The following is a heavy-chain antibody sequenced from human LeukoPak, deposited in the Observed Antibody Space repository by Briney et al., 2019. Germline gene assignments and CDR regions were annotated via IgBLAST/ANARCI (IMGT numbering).Heavy chain of an antibody. D-gene: IGHD3-22*01. CDR1: GFTVSTNY. J-gene: IGHJ5*02. CDR2: LYSGGSI. CDR3: ALTDSSGYYSRFNP. V-gene: IGHV3-66*01. Sequence: GGSLRLSCAASGFTVSTNYMTWVRQAPGKGLEWVSILYSGGSIYYADSVKGRFTISRDNSKNTLYLQMNSLRVDDTAVYYCALTDSSGYYSRFNPWGQGTLVIVSS.